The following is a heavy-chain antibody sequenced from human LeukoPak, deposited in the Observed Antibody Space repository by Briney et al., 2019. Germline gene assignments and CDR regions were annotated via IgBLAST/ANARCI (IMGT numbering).Heavy chain of an antibody. D-gene: IGHD3-22*01. V-gene: IGHV3-21*06. J-gene: IGHJ4*02. Sequence: GGSLRLSCAASAFSFGNYAMNWVRQAPGEGLEWVSSISSSSSYIYYADSVKGRFTISRDNAKNSLYLQMNSLRAEDTAVYYCARDRGSSGYDYWGQGTLVTVSS. CDR1: AFSFGNYA. CDR2: ISSSSSYI. CDR3: ARDRGSSGYDY.